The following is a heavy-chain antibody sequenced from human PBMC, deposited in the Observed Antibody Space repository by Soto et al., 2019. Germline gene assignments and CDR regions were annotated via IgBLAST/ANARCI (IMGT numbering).Heavy chain of an antibody. CDR3: ARGLILWFGELSRRGGYYYYMDV. D-gene: IGHD3-10*01. V-gene: IGHV4-34*01. Sequence: SETLSLTCAVYGGSFSGYQWSWIRQTPGKGLEWIGEINDSGNINYNPSLKSRVTILVDTTKKQISLKLSSVTAADTAVYYCARGLILWFGELSRRGGYYYYMDVWGKGTTVTVSS. CDR2: INDSGNI. CDR1: GGSFSGYQ. J-gene: IGHJ6*03.